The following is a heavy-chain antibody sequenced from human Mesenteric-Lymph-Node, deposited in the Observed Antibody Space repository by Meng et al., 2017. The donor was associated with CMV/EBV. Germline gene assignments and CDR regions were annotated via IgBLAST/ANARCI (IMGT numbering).Heavy chain of an antibody. CDR3: ARVLLPDFWSGYYPVRFDY. CDR2: INHSGST. D-gene: IGHD3-3*01. J-gene: IGHJ4*02. Sequence: SFSGYYWSWIRQPPGKGLEWIGEINHSGSTNYNPSLKSRVTISVDTSKNQFSLKLSSVTAADTAVYYCARVLLPDFWSGYYPVRFDYWGQGTLVTVSS. CDR1: SFSGYY. V-gene: IGHV4-34*01.